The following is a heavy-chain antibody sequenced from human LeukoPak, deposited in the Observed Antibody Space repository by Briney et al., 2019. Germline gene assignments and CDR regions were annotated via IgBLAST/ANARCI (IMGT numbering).Heavy chain of an antibody. CDR1: GFTFGNYW. D-gene: IGHD2-21*02. V-gene: IGHV3-7*05. CDR3: ARDCGSDCSQAFDL. CDR2: IKRDGPQK. J-gene: IGHJ3*01. Sequence: GGSLRLSCAASGFTFGNYWMSWVRQAPGRGLEWVADIKRDGPQKYYVDSVEGRVTISRDNIKNSLYLQVNSLRVEDTAVYYCARDCGSDCSQAFDLWGQGTMVTVSS.